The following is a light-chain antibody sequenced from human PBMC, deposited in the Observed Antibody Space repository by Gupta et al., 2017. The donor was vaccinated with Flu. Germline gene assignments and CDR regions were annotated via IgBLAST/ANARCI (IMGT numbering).Light chain of an antibody. CDR2: DAS. V-gene: IGKV3-11*01. J-gene: IGKJ5*01. Sequence: EIVLTQSPATLSLSPGERATLSCRASQSVRSYLAWYKQKPGQAPRLLIYDASNRDTGIPARFSGSGSGKDFTLTISSREQEDFAGYYCQQRSNWPPITFGQGTRMEIK. CDR3: QQRSNWPPIT. CDR1: QSVRSY.